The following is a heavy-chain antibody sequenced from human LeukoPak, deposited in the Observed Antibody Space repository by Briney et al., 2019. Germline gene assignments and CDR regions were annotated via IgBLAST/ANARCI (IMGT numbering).Heavy chain of an antibody. CDR3: ARDKQGYYYDSSAYYSLDY. D-gene: IGHD3-22*01. CDR1: GYTFTGYY. V-gene: IGHV1-2*02. J-gene: IGHJ4*02. Sequence: VASVKVSCKASGYTFTGYYMHWVRQAPGQGLEWMGWINPNSGGTNYAQKFQGRVTMTRDTSIGTAYMELSRLRSDDTAVYYCARDKQGYYYDSSAYYSLDYWGQGTLVTVSS. CDR2: INPNSGGT.